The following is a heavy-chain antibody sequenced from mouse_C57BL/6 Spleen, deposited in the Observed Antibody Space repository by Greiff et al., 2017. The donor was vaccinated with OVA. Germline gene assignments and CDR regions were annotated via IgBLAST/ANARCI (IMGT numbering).Heavy chain of an antibody. CDR3: ARDDYDERRYFAY. Sequence: VQLKESGPGLVKPSQSLSLTCSVTGYSITSGYYWNWIRQFPGNKLEGVGYISYDGSNNYNPSLKNRISITRDTSKNQFFLKLNSVTTEDTATYYCARDDYDERRYFAYWGQGTTLTVSS. CDR1: GYSITSGYY. V-gene: IGHV3-6*01. D-gene: IGHD2-4*01. J-gene: IGHJ2*01. CDR2: ISYDGSN.